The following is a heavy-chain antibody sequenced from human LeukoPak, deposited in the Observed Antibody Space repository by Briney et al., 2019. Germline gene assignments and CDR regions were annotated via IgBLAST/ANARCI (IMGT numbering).Heavy chain of an antibody. D-gene: IGHD1-26*01. CDR3: ARAAYSGSYHSDY. Sequence: SETLSLTCAVNGVSFSAYYWSWIRQPPGKGLEWIGEIIHSGSTNYNPSLKSRVTISVDTSKNQFSLKLSSVTAADTAVFYCARAAYSGSYHSDYWGQGTLVTVSS. CDR2: IIHSGST. J-gene: IGHJ4*02. CDR1: GVSFSAYY. V-gene: IGHV4-34*12.